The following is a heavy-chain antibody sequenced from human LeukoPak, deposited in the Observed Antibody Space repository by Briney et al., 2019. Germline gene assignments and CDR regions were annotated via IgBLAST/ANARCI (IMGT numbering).Heavy chain of an antibody. J-gene: IGHJ5*02. D-gene: IGHD3-3*01. CDR1: GGSISSYY. Sequence: KASETLSLTCTVSGGSISSYYWSWIRQPPGKGLEWIGCIYYSGSTYYNPSLKSRVTISVDASKNQFSLKLNSVTAADTAVYYCARGVERIFGVVNWFDPWGQGTPVTVSS. V-gene: IGHV4-30-4*08. CDR2: IYYSGST. CDR3: ARGVERIFGVVNWFDP.